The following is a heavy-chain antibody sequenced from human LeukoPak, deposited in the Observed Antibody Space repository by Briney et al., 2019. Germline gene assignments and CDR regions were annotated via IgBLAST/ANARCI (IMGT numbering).Heavy chain of an antibody. CDR2: MNPNSGNT. CDR3: ARLDDRAARIAVGRSSTWSSRRGFDY. CDR1: GYTFTSYD. D-gene: IGHD6-13*01. Sequence: ASVKVSCKASGYTFTSYDINWVRQATGQGLEWMGWMNPNSGNTGYAQKFQGRVTITRNTSISTAYMELSSLRSEDTAVYYCARLDDRAARIAVGRSSTWSSRRGFDYWGQGTLVTVSS. V-gene: IGHV1-8*03. J-gene: IGHJ4*02.